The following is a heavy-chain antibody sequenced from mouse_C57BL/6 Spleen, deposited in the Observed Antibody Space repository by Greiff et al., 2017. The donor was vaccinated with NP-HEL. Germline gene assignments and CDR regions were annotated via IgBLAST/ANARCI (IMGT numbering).Heavy chain of an antibody. Sequence: VQLQQPGAELVRPGSSVKLSCKASGYTFTSYWMHWVKQRPIQGLEWIGNIDPSDSETHYNQKFKDKATLTVDKSSSTAYMQLSSLTSEDSAVYDCSSYYYCSSYDAWFAYWGQGTLVTVSA. CDR2: IDPSDSET. CDR1: GYTFTSYW. J-gene: IGHJ3*01. CDR3: SSYYYCSSYDAWFAY. V-gene: IGHV1-52*01. D-gene: IGHD1-1*01.